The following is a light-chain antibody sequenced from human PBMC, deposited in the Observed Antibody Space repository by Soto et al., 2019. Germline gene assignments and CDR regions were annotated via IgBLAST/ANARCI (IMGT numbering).Light chain of an antibody. Sequence: EIVMTQSPATLSVSPGERATLSCRASQSVSSNLAWYQHKPGQAPRLLLYGASTRATGIPARFSGSGSGTEFTLTISSLQSEDFAVYYCQQYNNWTRWTFGQGTKVEIK. CDR3: QQYNNWTRWT. CDR1: QSVSSN. J-gene: IGKJ1*01. CDR2: GAS. V-gene: IGKV3-15*01.